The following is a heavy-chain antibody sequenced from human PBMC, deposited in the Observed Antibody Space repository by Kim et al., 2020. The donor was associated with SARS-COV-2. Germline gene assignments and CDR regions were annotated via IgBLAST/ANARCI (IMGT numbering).Heavy chain of an antibody. D-gene: IGHD2-2*01. Sequence: ADSWRGRFTISRDNANNFLYLRMNNLRAEDTAVYYCARDHATQLLREGFDAWGQGALVTVSS. CDR3: ARDHATQLLREGFDA. J-gene: IGHJ4*02. V-gene: IGHV3-48*03.